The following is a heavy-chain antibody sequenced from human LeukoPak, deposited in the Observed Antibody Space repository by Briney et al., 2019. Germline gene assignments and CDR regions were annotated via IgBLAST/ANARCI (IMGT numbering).Heavy chain of an antibody. D-gene: IGHD4-17*01. Sequence: GGSLRLSCTASGFTFSTYGMTWVRQAPGKGLEWVSAVSSGYVTYYAESVKGRFTISRDNSKNTLYLLMNSLRAEDTAVYYCAKDKTTTVTTPDYWGQGPLVSVSS. CDR3: AKDKTTTVTTPDY. CDR1: GFTFSTYG. CDR2: VSSGYVT. V-gene: IGHV3-23*01. J-gene: IGHJ4*02.